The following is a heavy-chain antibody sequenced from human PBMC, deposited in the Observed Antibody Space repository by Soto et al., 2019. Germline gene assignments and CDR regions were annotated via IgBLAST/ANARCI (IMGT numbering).Heavy chain of an antibody. Sequence: QVQLVQSGAEVKKPGASVKVSCKASGYTFTSYGISWVRQAPGQGLEWMGWISAYNGNTNYAQKLQGRVTMTTDTATSTADMELRSLRSDDTAVYYCARDGPEPDMIVVVPAFDDWGQGTLVTVSS. V-gene: IGHV1-18*01. CDR1: GYTFTSYG. CDR3: ARDGPEPDMIVVVPAFDD. D-gene: IGHD3-22*01. CDR2: ISAYNGNT. J-gene: IGHJ4*02.